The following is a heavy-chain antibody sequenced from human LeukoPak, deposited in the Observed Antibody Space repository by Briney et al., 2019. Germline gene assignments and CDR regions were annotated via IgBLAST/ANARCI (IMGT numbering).Heavy chain of an antibody. J-gene: IGHJ3*02. Sequence: GASVKVSRKTSGYMFSSYYIHWVRQAPGQGLEWMGGILPIFGTTNYAQKFQARVTITADESTSTAYMEMSSLRSEDTAVYYCGRVSCGGNCYSLIGTFDIWGQGTMVTVSS. V-gene: IGHV1-69*13. CDR1: GYMFSSYY. CDR2: ILPIFGTT. D-gene: IGHD2-15*01. CDR3: GRVSCGGNCYSLIGTFDI.